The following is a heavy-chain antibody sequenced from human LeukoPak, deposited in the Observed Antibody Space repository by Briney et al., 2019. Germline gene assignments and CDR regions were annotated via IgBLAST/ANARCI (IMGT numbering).Heavy chain of an antibody. Sequence: SETLSLTCTVSGGSISSSSYYWGWIRQPPGKGLEWIGSIYYSGSTYYNPSLKSRVTISVDTSKNQFSLKLSSVTAADTAVYYXARANIDFTYYFDYWGQGTLVTVSS. CDR2: IYYSGST. CDR1: GGSISSSSYY. J-gene: IGHJ4*02. CDR3: ARANIDFTYYFDY. V-gene: IGHV4-39*07. D-gene: IGHD2/OR15-2a*01.